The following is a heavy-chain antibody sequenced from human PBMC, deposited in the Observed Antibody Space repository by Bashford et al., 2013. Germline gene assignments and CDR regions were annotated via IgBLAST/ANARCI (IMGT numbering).Heavy chain of an antibody. CDR1: GYTFTSSG. J-gene: IGHJ4*02. CDR3: ARVRPGSGSSPFDY. CDR2: ISVHNGNA. Sequence: VASVKVSCKASGYTFTSSGFSWVRQAPGQGLEWMGWISVHNGNANSAQKFQGRVTMTRDTSISTAYMELSRLRSDDTAVYYCARVRPGSGSSPFDYWGQGTLVTVSS. V-gene: IGHV1-18*01. D-gene: IGHD3-10*01.